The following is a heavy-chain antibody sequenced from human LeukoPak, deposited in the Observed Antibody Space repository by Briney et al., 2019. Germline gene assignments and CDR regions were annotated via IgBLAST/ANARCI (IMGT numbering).Heavy chain of an antibody. J-gene: IGHJ4*02. V-gene: IGHV1-18*01. CDR1: GYTFTSYG. CDR3: AREGVLWFGELSLFDY. Sequence: ASVKVSCKASGYTFTSYGISWVRQAPGQGLEWMGLISAYNGNTNYAQKLQGRVTMTTDTSTSTAYMELRSLRSDDTAVYYCAREGVLWFGELSLFDYWGQGTLVTVSS. D-gene: IGHD3-10*01. CDR2: ISAYNGNT.